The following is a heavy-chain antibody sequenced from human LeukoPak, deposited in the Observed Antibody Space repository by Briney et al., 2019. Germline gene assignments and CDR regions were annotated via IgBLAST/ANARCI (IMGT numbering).Heavy chain of an antibody. CDR1: GGSISSGGYY. Sequence: PSETLSLTCTVSGGSISSGGYYWSWIRQHPGKGLEWIGYIYYSGSTNYNTSLKSRVTISVDTSKNQFSLKLSSVTAADTAVYYCARVTRKGGPNWYFDLWGRGTLVTVSS. D-gene: IGHD1-14*01. CDR2: IYYSGST. J-gene: IGHJ2*01. CDR3: ARVTRKGGPNWYFDL. V-gene: IGHV4-61*08.